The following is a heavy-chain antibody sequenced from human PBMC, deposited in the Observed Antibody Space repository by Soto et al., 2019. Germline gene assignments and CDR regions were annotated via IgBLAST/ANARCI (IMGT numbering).Heavy chain of an antibody. CDR2: IYPGDSDT. CDR3: ARQKDSSGWSDAFDI. Sequence: GESLKISCKGSGYSFTSYWIGWVRQMPGKGLEWMGIIYPGDSDTRYSPSFQGQVTISADKSISTAYLQWSSLKASDTAMYYCARQKDSSGWSDAFDIWGQGTMVTVSS. CDR1: GYSFTSYW. D-gene: IGHD6-19*01. V-gene: IGHV5-51*01. J-gene: IGHJ3*02.